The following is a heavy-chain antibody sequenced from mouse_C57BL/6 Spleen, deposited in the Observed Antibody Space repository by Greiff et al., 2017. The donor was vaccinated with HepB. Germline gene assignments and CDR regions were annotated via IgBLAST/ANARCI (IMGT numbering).Heavy chain of an antibody. V-gene: IGHV1-55*01. CDR2: IYPGSGST. Sequence: QVQLKESGAELVKPGDSVKMSCKASGYTFTSYWITWVKQRPGQGLEWIGDIYPGSGSTNYNEKFKSKATLTVDTSSSTAYMQLSSLTSEDSAVYYGASLYYYGSSPAWFAYWGQGTLVTVSA. J-gene: IGHJ3*01. CDR1: GYTFTSYW. CDR3: ASLYYYGSSPAWFAY. D-gene: IGHD1-1*01.